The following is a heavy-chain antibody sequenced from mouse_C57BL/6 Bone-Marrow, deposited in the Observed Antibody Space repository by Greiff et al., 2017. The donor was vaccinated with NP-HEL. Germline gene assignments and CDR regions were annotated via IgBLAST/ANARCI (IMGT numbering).Heavy chain of an antibody. CDR1: GYAFSSSW. D-gene: IGHD1-1*01. Sequence: VQGVESGPELVKPGASVKISCKASGYAFSSSWMNWVKQRPGKGLEWIGRIYPGDGDTNYNGKFKGKATLTADKSSSTAYMQLSSLTSEDSAVYFCAEDYYGSRRFAYWGQGTLVTVSA. CDR2: IYPGDGDT. V-gene: IGHV1-82*01. CDR3: AEDYYGSRRFAY. J-gene: IGHJ3*01.